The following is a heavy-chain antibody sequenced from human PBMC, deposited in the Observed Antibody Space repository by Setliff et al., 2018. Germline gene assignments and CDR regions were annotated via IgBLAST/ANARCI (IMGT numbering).Heavy chain of an antibody. V-gene: IGHV4-61*09. CDR1: GASLSSGSYY. Sequence: SETLSLTCTVSGASLSSGSYYWSWIRQSAGKGLEWIGHIYTNGATSYSPSLKSRVSISADTSKNVLSLRLTSVTAADTAVYYCAKEYVVISFVRNSHQHYGMDVWGPGTSVTVSS. CDR3: AKEYVVISFVRNSHQHYGMDV. CDR2: IYTNGAT. J-gene: IGHJ6*02. D-gene: IGHD2-21*01.